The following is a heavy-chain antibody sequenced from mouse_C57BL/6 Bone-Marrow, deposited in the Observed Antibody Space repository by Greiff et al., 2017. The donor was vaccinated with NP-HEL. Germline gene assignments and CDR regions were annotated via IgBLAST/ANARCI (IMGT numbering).Heavy chain of an antibody. J-gene: IGHJ1*03. CDR2: ISSGGSYT. CDR1: GFTFSSYG. Sequence: DVQLVESGGDLVKPGGSLKLSCAASGFTFSSYGMSWVRQTPDKRLEWVATISSGGSYTYYPDSVKGRFTISRDNAKNTLYLQMSSLKSEDTAMYYCARQGEYFDVWGTGTTVTVSS. CDR3: ARQGEYFDV. V-gene: IGHV5-6*01.